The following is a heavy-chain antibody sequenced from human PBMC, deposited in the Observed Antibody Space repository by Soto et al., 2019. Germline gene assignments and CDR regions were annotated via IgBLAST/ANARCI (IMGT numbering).Heavy chain of an antibody. CDR1: GGSISSGGYY. CDR2: IYYSGST. Sequence: QVQLQESGPGLVKPSQTLSLTCTVSGGSISSGGYYWSWIRQHPGKGLEWIGYIYYSGSTYYNPSQRSRVTFPEDPSKNQFPVKLGSVTAADRAGYYCVGGGGYWEVTLDYWGQGPLVPVSS. D-gene: IGHD2-21*02. CDR3: VGGGGYWEVTLDY. J-gene: IGHJ4*02. V-gene: IGHV4-31*03.